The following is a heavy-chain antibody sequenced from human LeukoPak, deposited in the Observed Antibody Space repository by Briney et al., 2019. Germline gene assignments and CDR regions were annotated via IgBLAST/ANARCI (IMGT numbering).Heavy chain of an antibody. J-gene: IGHJ5*02. CDR1: GYTFTAYY. Sequence: ASVTVSCKASGYTFTAYYVHWVRQAPGQGLEWMGWINPNSGGTNYAQKFQGGVTMSMDTSISTAYMDLSRLTSDDTAVYYCARALLGFGELSYNWFDPWGQGTLVTVSS. V-gene: IGHV1-2*02. D-gene: IGHD3-10*01. CDR3: ARALLGFGELSYNWFDP. CDR2: INPNSGGT.